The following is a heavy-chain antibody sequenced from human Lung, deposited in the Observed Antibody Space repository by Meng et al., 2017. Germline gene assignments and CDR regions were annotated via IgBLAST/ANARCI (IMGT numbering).Heavy chain of an antibody. CDR2: IYHSGRT. D-gene: IGHD3-3*01. V-gene: IGHV4-4*02. CDR1: GGSISSRNW. Sequence: QGTVQEAGPGLVKPSGTLSLTCAVFGGSISSRNWWSWVRQSPGKGLEWIGEIYHSGRTNYNPSLESRVTISLDKSQNHFSLKVKSVTAADTAVYYCVRGGQDQAYYDFWSGPFDPWGQGTLVTVSS. J-gene: IGHJ5*02. CDR3: VRGGQDQAYYDFWSGPFDP.